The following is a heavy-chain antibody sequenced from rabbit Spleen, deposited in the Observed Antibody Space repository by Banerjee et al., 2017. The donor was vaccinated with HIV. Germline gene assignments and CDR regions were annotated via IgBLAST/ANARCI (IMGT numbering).Heavy chain of an antibody. J-gene: IGHJ4*01. CDR2: IDPVFGIT. CDR3: ARDGAGGSYFAL. V-gene: IGHV1S40*01. CDR1: GVSFSGSSY. Sequence: QSLEESGGDLVKTGASLTLTCTASGVSFSGSSYMCWVRQAPGKGLEWIGYIDPVFGITAYANWVNGRFSISRENAQNTVFLQVTSLTAADAATYFCARDGAGGSYFALWGPGTLVTVS. D-gene: IGHD8-1*01.